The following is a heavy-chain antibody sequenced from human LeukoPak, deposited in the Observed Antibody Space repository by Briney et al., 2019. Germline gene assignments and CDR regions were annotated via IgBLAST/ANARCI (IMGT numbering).Heavy chain of an antibody. CDR1: GYTFTGYY. D-gene: IGHD1-26*01. CDR3: ARDSGSGSYFDY. J-gene: IGHJ4*02. V-gene: IGHV1-2*02. Sequence: ASVMVSCKASGYTFTGYYMHWVRQAPGQGLEWMGWINPNSGGTNYAQKFQGRVTMTRDTSISTAYMELSRLRSDDTAVYYCARDSGSGSYFDYWGQGTLVTVSS. CDR2: INPNSGGT.